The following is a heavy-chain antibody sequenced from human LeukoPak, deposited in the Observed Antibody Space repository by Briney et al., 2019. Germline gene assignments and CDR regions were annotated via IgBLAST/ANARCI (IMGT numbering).Heavy chain of an antibody. D-gene: IGHD2-8*01. J-gene: IGHJ6*03. V-gene: IGHV4-34*01. CDR3: ARTDVRLLYAIGDYYYYMGV. CDR1: GSSFSCYY. Sequence: SATPSLTCAVYGSSFSCYYCSWIRPPPGKGEEWIGEINHSGRTNYNRSLKSRVTISVDTSKIQLSQKLSSVTAAYTAVYYCARTDVRLLYAIGDYYYYMGVWGKGTTVTVSS. CDR2: INHSGRT.